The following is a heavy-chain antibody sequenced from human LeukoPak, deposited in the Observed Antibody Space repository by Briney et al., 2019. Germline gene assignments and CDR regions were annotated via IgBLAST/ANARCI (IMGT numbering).Heavy chain of an antibody. V-gene: IGHV4-34*01. J-gene: IGHJ5*02. CDR1: GGSFSGYY. Sequence: SETLSLTCAVYGGSFSGYYWSWIRQPPGKGLEWMGEINHSATTNDNPSPKSRVTISVDTSQNQFSLPLSSVTGANTAVSYCARGRGLDIVVVPTAILHLNWFDPWGQGTLVTVSS. D-gene: IGHD2-2*02. CDR2: INHSATT. CDR3: ARGRGLDIVVVPTAILHLNWFDP.